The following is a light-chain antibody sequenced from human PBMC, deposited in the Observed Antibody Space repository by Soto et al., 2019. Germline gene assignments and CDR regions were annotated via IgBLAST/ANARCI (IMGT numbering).Light chain of an antibody. V-gene: IGLV3-1*01. CDR1: KLGDKY. Sequence: SYDLTQPPSVSVSPGQTASITCSGAKLGDKYACWYQQKPGQSPVLVIYQDSKRPSGIPERFSGSNSGNTATLTISGTQAMDEADYYCQAWDSSTAGVVFGGGTKLTVL. CDR3: QAWDSSTAGVV. J-gene: IGLJ2*01. CDR2: QDS.